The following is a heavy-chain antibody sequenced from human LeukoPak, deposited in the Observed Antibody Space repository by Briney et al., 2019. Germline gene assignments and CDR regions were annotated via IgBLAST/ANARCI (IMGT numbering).Heavy chain of an antibody. J-gene: IGHJ4*02. CDR1: GFSVSINY. V-gene: IGHV3-66*01. CDR3: AGSLAYCGGDCRLGDY. D-gene: IGHD2-21*02. CDR2: IYSGGST. Sequence: QSGGSLRLSCAASGFSVSINYMTWVRQAPGTGLEWVSVIYSGGSTYYADSVKGRFTISRDNSMNTLYLQMNSLRAEDTAVYYCAGSLAYCGGDCRLGDYWGQGTLVTVSS.